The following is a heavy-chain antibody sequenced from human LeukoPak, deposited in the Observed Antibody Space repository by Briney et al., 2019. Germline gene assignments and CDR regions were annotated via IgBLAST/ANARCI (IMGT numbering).Heavy chain of an antibody. D-gene: IGHD1-26*01. Sequence: SETLSLTCTVSGGSISSSSYYWGWIRQPPGKGLEWIGSIYYSGSTYYNPSLKSRVTISVDTSKNQFSLKPSSVTAADTAVYYCARGEGSYWYYFDYWGQGTLVTVSS. CDR2: IYYSGST. CDR1: GGSISSSSYY. J-gene: IGHJ4*02. V-gene: IGHV4-39*01. CDR3: ARGEGSYWYYFDY.